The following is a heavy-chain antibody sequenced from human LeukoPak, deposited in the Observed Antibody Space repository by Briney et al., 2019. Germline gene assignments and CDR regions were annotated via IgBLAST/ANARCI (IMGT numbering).Heavy chain of an antibody. CDR1: GGSISSYY. CDR3: ANLHYVSSGSNFDY. D-gene: IGHD3-22*01. J-gene: IGHJ4*02. CDR2: SYTSGST. Sequence: SETLSLTCTVSGGSISSYYCSWIRQSPGRGLEWIGYSYTSGSTSYNPSLKSRVTISVDTSKKQFSLKLKSVTAADTAVYYCANLHYVSSGSNFDYWGQGTLVTVSS. V-gene: IGHV4-4*09.